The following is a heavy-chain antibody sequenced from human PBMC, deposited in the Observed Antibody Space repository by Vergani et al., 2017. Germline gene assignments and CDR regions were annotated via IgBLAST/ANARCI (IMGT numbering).Heavy chain of an antibody. CDR2: IYYSGST. Sequence: QVQLQESGPGLVKPSETLSLTCTVSGGSLSSYYWSWIRQPPGKGLEWIGFIYYSGSTNYDPSLKSRVTISVDTSKNQFSLRLSSVTAADTAVYYGAREIVGPTTAFDMWGQGTMVTVSS. CDR3: AREIVGPTTAFDM. D-gene: IGHD1-26*01. J-gene: IGHJ3*02. V-gene: IGHV4-59*01. CDR1: GGSLSSYY.